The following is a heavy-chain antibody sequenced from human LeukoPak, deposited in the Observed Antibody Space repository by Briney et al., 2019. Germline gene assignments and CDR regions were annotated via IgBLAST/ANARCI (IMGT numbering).Heavy chain of an antibody. CDR3: ARDFSAVLPGEFHHDY. Sequence: GASVKVSCKASGYTFTGYYMHWVRQAPGQGLEWMGWINPNSGGTNYAQKFQGRVTMTRDTSISTAYMELSRLRSDDTAVYYCARDFSAVLPGEFHHDYWGQGTLVTVSS. D-gene: IGHD3-10*01. V-gene: IGHV1-2*02. CDR1: GYTFTGYY. J-gene: IGHJ4*02. CDR2: INPNSGGT.